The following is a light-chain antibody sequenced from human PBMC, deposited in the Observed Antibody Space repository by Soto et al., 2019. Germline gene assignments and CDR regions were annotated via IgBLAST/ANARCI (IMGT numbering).Light chain of an antibody. CDR1: QSISTY. V-gene: IGKV1-5*03. Sequence: DIQMTQSPSTLSASVGDRVSITCRASQSISTYLAWYQQKPGRAPQALIYRASSLESGVPSRFSGSGSGTAFTLTISSLLPDDFATYYCQQYNEYPYTFGQGTKLEIK. CDR3: QQYNEYPYT. J-gene: IGKJ2*01. CDR2: RAS.